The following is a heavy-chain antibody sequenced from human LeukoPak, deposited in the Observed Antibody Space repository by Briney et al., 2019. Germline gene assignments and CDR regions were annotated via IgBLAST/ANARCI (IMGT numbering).Heavy chain of an antibody. J-gene: IGHJ4*02. Sequence: PSETLSLTCAVYGGSFSGYYWSWIRQPPGKGLEWIGEINHSGSTNYNPSLKSRVTISVDTSKNQFSLKLSSVTAADTAVYYCARLGTVGTNYWGQGTLVTVPS. CDR1: GGSFSGYY. CDR3: ARLGTVGTNY. V-gene: IGHV4-34*01. CDR2: INHSGST.